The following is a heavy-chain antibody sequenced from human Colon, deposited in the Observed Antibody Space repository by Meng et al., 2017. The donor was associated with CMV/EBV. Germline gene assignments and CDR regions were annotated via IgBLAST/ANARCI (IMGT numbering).Heavy chain of an antibody. CDR2: ISHDGTKK. V-gene: IGHV3-30*04. Sequence: GESLKISCAASGFTFSAFPIHWVRQAPGKGLEWVAIISHDGTKKYYAESVKGRFSLSRDNSQNTVNMHMNSLRGDDTAVYYCARASNSSFDPWGQGTLVTSPQ. D-gene: IGHD4-11*01. CDR1: GFTFSAFP. J-gene: IGHJ5*02. CDR3: ARASNSSFDP.